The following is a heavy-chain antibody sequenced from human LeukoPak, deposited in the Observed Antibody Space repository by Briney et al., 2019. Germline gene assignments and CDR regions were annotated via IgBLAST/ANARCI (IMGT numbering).Heavy chain of an antibody. D-gene: IGHD5-12*01. J-gene: IGHJ4*02. CDR3: ARYSGYDSSFDY. CDR1: GGSISSYY. CDR2: IYYSGST. Sequence: TTSETLSLTCTVSGGSISSYYCSWIRQPPAKGLEWIGYIYYSGSTNYNPSLKSRVTISVDTSKNQFSLKLSSVTAADAAVYYCARYSGYDSSFDYWGQGTLVTVSS. V-gene: IGHV4-59*01.